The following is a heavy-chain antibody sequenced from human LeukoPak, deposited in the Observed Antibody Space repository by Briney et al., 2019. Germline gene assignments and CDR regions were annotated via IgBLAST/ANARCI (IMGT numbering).Heavy chain of an antibody. CDR1: GFTFTKYW. V-gene: IGHV3-7*01. Sequence: GDSLRLSCAASGFTFTKYWMTWVRQAPGKGLEWVGNIKQDGSDKNYMDSVNGRFTISRDNSKNMVFLQMNSLNAEDTAVYYCARTREQWQVLDYWGQGTLVTVSS. CDR3: ARTREQWQVLDY. D-gene: IGHD6-19*01. CDR2: IKQDGSDK. J-gene: IGHJ4*02.